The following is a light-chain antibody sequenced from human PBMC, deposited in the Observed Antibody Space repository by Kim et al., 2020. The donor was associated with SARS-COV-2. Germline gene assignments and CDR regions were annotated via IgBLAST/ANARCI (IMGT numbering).Light chain of an antibody. CDR1: TIESKS. V-gene: IGLV3-21*04. CDR2: YDS. CDR3: QVWDSSSDHPV. Sequence: PEKPAGYTCGENTIESKSGPWYQQKPGQAPVLVIYYDSDRPSGIPERFSGSNSGNTATLTISRVEAGDEADYYCQVWDSSSDHPVFGGGTQLTVL. J-gene: IGLJ2*01.